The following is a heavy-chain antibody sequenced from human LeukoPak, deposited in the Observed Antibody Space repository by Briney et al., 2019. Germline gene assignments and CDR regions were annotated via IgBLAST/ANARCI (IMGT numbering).Heavy chain of an antibody. CDR1: GYTFTSYG. CDR2: INPNTGVT. CDR3: ARQLSPFAFDI. V-gene: IGHV1-2*06. J-gene: IGHJ3*02. Sequence: ASVKVSCKASGYTFTSYGISWVRQAPGQGLEWVGRINPNTGVTNYAQKFQDRVTMTRDTSISTAYMELSRLRSDDTAVYYCARQLSPFAFDIWGQGTMVTISS. D-gene: IGHD5-18*01.